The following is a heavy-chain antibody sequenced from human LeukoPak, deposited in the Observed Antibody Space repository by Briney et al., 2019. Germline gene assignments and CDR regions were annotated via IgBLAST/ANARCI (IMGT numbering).Heavy chain of an antibody. D-gene: IGHD1-26*01. CDR1: GFSFSNYG. CDR3: ARDGLVVGARIFDY. V-gene: IGHV3-30*03. J-gene: IGHJ4*02. Sequence: QTGGSLRLSCAASGFSFSNYGMQWVRQAPGKGLQWVAVISSGGTAKIYADSVKGRFTISRDNSKNTLYLQMNSMRAEDTAVYYCARDGLVVGARIFDYWGQGTLVTVSS. CDR2: ISSGGTAK.